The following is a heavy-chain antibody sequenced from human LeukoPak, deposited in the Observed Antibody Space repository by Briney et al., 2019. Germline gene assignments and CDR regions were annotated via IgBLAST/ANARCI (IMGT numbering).Heavy chain of an antibody. D-gene: IGHD3-22*01. CDR1: GGTFSSYA. CDR2: IIPILGIA. V-gene: IGHV1-69*04. Sequence: GASVKVSCKASGGTFSSYAISWVRQAPGQGLECMGRIIPILGIANYAQKFQGRVTITADKSTSTAYMELSSLRSEDTAVYYCARSYYYDSSDDAFDIWGQGTMVTVSS. CDR3: ARSYYYDSSDDAFDI. J-gene: IGHJ3*02.